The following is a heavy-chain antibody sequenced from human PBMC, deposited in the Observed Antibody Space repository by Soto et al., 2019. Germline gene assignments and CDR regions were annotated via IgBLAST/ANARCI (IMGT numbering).Heavy chain of an antibody. Sequence: EAQLLESGGGLVQPGGSPRFSCAASGFTFSSYAMSWVRQAPGKGLQWVSAISGGGDSTYYADSVKGRFTISRDNSKNTLYLQMNSLRAEDTAVYYCAKEGPWREYDYWGQGTLVTVSS. CDR3: AKEGPWREYDY. D-gene: IGHD5-12*01. V-gene: IGHV3-23*01. CDR1: GFTFSSYA. J-gene: IGHJ4*02. CDR2: ISGGGDST.